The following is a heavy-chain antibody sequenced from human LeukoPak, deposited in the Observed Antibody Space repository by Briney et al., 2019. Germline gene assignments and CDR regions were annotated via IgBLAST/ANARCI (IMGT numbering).Heavy chain of an antibody. J-gene: IGHJ5*02. CDR2: ISGSGGST. CDR1: GFTFSSYA. V-gene: IGHV3-23*01. D-gene: IGHD3-10*01. Sequence: PGGSLRLSCAASGFTFSSYAMSWVRQAPGKGLEWVSAISGSGGSTYYADSVKGRFTISRDNSKNTLYLQMNSLRAEDTAVYYCAKDRTYYYGSGSPFDPWGQGTLVTVSS. CDR3: AKDRTYYYGSGSPFDP.